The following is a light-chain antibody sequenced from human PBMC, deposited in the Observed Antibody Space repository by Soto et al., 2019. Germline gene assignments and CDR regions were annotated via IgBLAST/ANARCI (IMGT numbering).Light chain of an antibody. V-gene: IGLV2-14*03. Sequence: QSALTQPASVSGFPGQSITISCTGTSSDIGGYDYVSWYQQHPGKAPKLIIYDVSGRPSGVSNRFSGSKSANTASLTISGLQAEDEADYHCSSSTSTSATYVFGPGTKLTVL. CDR3: SSSTSTSATYV. J-gene: IGLJ1*01. CDR1: SSDIGGYDY. CDR2: DVS.